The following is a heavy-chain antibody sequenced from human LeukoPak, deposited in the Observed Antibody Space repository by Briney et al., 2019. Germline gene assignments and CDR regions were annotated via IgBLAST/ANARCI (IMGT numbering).Heavy chain of an antibody. CDR2: IYYSGST. D-gene: IGHD3-3*01. Sequence: SETLSLTCTVSGGSISSSSYYWGWIRQPPGKGLEWIGSIYYSGSTYYNPSLKSRVTISVDTSKNQFSLKLSSVTAADTAVYYCARDLGDDFWSGYSGAFDIWGQGTMVTVSS. V-gene: IGHV4-39*07. J-gene: IGHJ3*02. CDR1: GGSISSSSYY. CDR3: ARDLGDDFWSGYSGAFDI.